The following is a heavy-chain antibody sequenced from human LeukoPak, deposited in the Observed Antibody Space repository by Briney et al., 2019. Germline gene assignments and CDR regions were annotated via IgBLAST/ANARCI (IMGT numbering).Heavy chain of an antibody. Sequence: PSETLSLTCTVSGGSISSYYWSWIRQPAGKGLEWIGRIYTSGSTNYNPSLKSRVTMSVDTSKNQFSLKLSSVTAADTAVYYCARVDWDCSGGSCYNWFDPWGQGTLVTVSS. J-gene: IGHJ5*02. CDR1: GGSISSYY. CDR3: ARVDWDCSGGSCYNWFDP. V-gene: IGHV4-4*07. CDR2: IYTSGST. D-gene: IGHD2-15*01.